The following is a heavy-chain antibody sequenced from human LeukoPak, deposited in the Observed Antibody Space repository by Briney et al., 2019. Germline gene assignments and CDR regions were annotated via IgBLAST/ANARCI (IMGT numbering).Heavy chain of an antibody. J-gene: IGHJ4*02. CDR1: GGSLSGYY. D-gene: IGHD4-17*01. CDR2: ISHVGFT. V-gene: IGHV4-34*01. CDR3: ARPNDYGDDY. Sequence: SEALSLTCAVYGGSLSGYYWSWIRQPPGKGLEWIGDISHVGFTNYNPSLKSRVTISVDTSTNQFSLKLNSVTAADTAVYYCARPNDYGDDYWGQGTLVTVSS.